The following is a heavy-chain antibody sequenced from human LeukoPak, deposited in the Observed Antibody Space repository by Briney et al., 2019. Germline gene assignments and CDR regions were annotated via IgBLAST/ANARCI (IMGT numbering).Heavy chain of an antibody. CDR1: GGTFSSYA. CDR2: IIPIFGTA. V-gene: IGHV1-69*13. Sequence: ASVKVSCKASGGTFSSYAISWVRQAPGQGLEWMGGIIPIFGTANYAQKFQGRVTITADESTSTAYMELSSLRSEDTAVYYCARGNYDILTGYYSLWGQGTLATVSS. J-gene: IGHJ4*02. D-gene: IGHD3-9*01. CDR3: ARGNYDILTGYYSL.